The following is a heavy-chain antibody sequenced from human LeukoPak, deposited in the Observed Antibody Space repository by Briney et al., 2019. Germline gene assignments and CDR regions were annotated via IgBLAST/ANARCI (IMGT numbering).Heavy chain of an antibody. CDR3: ARETHSSGYYPRYYYYYGMDV. D-gene: IGHD3-22*01. V-gene: IGHV4-31*03. J-gene: IGHJ6*02. Sequence: SETLSLTCTVSGGSISGYYWSRIRQHPGKGLEWIGYIYYSGSTYYSPSLKSRVTISVDTSKNQFSLKLSSVTAADTAVYYCARETHSSGYYPRYYYYYGMDVWGQGTTVTVSS. CDR1: GGSISGYY. CDR2: IYYSGST.